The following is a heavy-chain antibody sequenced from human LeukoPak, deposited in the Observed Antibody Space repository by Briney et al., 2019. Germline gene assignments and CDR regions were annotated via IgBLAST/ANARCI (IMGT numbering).Heavy chain of an antibody. Sequence: GASVKVSRKASGYTFTSYYMHWVRQAPGQGLEWMGGIIPIFGTANYTQKFQGRVTITADESTSTAYMELSSLRSADTAVYYCASTTPPPIAAPGTRGLGYYGMDVWGQGTTVTVSS. J-gene: IGHJ6*02. CDR1: GYTFTSYY. CDR2: IIPIFGTA. D-gene: IGHD6-13*01. CDR3: ASTTPPPIAAPGTRGLGYYGMDV. V-gene: IGHV1-69*13.